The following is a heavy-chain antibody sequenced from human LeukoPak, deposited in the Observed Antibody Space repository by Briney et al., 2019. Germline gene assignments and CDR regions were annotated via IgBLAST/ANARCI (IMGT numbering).Heavy chain of an antibody. CDR2: IYYSGST. J-gene: IGHJ6*02. Sequence: PSETLSLTCTVSGGSISSSGYYRGWIRQPPGKGLEWIGSIYYSGSTYYNPSLKSRVTISVDTSKNQFSLKLSSVTAADTAVYYCARPGSGGYYYDSSGPYGMDVWGQGTTVTVSS. CDR3: ARPGSGGYYYDSSGPYGMDV. V-gene: IGHV4-39*01. CDR1: GGSISSSGYY. D-gene: IGHD3-22*01.